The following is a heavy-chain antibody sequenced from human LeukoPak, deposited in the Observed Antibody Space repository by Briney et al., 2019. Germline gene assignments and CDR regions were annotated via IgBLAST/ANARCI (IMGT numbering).Heavy chain of an antibody. J-gene: IGHJ4*02. D-gene: IGHD6-13*01. Sequence: ASVKVSCKASGGTFSSYAISWVRQAPGQGLEWMGWISAYNGNTNYAQKLQGRVTMTTDTSTSTAYMELRSLRSDDTAVYYCARDGIAAAGTRYFDYWGQGTLVTVSS. CDR2: ISAYNGNT. CDR1: GGTFSSYA. CDR3: ARDGIAAAGTRYFDY. V-gene: IGHV1-18*01.